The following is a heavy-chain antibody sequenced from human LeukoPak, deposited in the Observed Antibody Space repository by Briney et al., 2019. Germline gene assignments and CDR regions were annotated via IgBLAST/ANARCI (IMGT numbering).Heavy chain of an antibody. V-gene: IGHV1-69*13. Sequence: ASVKVSCKASGGTFSSYAISWVRQAPGQGLEWMGGIIPIFGTANYAQKFQGRVTITADESTSTAYMELSSLRSEDTAVYYCARDAVVVPVLDYWGQGTLVTVSS. CDR1: GGTFSSYA. CDR2: IIPIFGTA. CDR3: ARDAVVVPVLDY. J-gene: IGHJ4*02. D-gene: IGHD2-2*01.